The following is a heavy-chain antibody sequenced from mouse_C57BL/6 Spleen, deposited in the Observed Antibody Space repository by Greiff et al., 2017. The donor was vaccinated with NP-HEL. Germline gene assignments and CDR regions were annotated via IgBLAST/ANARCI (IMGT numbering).Heavy chain of an antibody. J-gene: IGHJ2*01. CDR1: GYTFTSYW. Sequence: QVQLQQPGAELVKPGASVKLSCKASGYTFTSYWTQWVKQRPGQGLEWIGEIDPSDSYTNYNQKFKGKATLTVDTSSSTAYMQLSSLTSEDSAVYYCARDGNFDYWGQGTTLTVSS. V-gene: IGHV1-50*01. CDR3: ARDGNFDY. D-gene: IGHD2-1*01. CDR2: IDPSDSYT.